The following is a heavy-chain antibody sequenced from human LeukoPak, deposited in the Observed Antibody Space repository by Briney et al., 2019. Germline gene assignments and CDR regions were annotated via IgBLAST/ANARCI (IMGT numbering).Heavy chain of an antibody. Sequence: ASVKVSCKASGYTFAGYYMHWVRQAPGQGLEWMGWINPNSGGTNYAQKFQGRVTMTRDTSISTAYMELSRLRSDDTAVYYCATLYSGYDVFDYWGQGTLVTVSS. D-gene: IGHD5-12*01. CDR1: GYTFAGYY. J-gene: IGHJ4*02. V-gene: IGHV1-2*02. CDR3: ATLYSGYDVFDY. CDR2: INPNSGGT.